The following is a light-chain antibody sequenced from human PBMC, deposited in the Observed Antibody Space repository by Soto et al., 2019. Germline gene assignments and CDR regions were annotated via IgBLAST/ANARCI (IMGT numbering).Light chain of an antibody. V-gene: IGKV3-20*01. CDR2: AAS. CDR1: QSVSSSH. Sequence: EILFTQSPGTLSLSPLETATTPRMSSQSVSSSHLAWYQHKPGQAPRLLIYAASSRATGSPDRFSGGGSGTEFTLTISSLQPEDFATYYCQQSYSTLWTFGQGTKVDTK. CDR3: QQSYSTLWT. J-gene: IGKJ1*01.